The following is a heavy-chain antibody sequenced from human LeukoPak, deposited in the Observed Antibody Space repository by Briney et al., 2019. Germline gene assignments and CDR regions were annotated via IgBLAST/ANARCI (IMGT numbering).Heavy chain of an antibody. D-gene: IGHD1-26*01. J-gene: IGHJ4*02. CDR3: ARDFGLVGAAPEYGY. CDR1: GFTFSSYS. Sequence: GGSLRLSCAASGFTFSSYSMNWVRQAPGKGLEWVSYISSSSSTIYYADSVKGRFTISRDNAKNSLYLQMNSLRAEDTAVYYCARDFGLVGAAPEYGYWGQGTLVTVSS. V-gene: IGHV3-48*01. CDR2: ISSSSSTI.